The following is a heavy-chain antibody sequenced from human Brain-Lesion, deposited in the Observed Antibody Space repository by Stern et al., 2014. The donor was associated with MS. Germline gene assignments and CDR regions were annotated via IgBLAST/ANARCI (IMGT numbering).Heavy chain of an antibody. CDR1: GYIFTGYY. J-gene: IGHJ6*02. V-gene: IGHV1-2*02. Sequence: MQLVESGAEVKKPGASVKVSCKTSGYIFTGYYIHWVRQAPGQGLEWMAWINPNTGGTKYAQKFQGRVTMSRDTSISTAYVELSSLISDDTAVYYCARDQRGITIFGVVTDYYYLGMDVWGQGTTVTVSS. CDR2: INPNTGGT. CDR3: ARDQRGITIFGVVTDYYYLGMDV. D-gene: IGHD3-3*01.